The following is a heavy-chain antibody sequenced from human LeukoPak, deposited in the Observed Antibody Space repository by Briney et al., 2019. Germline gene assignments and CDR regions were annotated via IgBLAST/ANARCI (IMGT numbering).Heavy chain of an antibody. CDR1: GLTFSNYW. V-gene: IGHV3-74*01. J-gene: IGHJ4*02. Sequence: GGSLRLSCEASGLTFSNYWMHWVRQAPGKGLVWVSRINSDGSSTSNADSVKGRFTMSRDNAKNTLYLQMNSLRADDTAVYYCARVSGTYFFDYWGQGTLVTVSS. D-gene: IGHD1-26*01. CDR3: ARVSGTYFFDY. CDR2: INSDGSST.